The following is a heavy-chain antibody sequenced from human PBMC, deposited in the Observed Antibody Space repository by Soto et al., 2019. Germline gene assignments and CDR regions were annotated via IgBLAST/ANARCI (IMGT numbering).Heavy chain of an antibody. J-gene: IGHJ6*02. CDR3: ARGGYYYYGMDV. V-gene: IGHV4-59*01. CDR2: IYYSGST. CDR1: GGSISSYY. Sequence: SETLSLTCTVSGGSISSYYWSWIRQPPGKGLEWIGYIYYSGSTNYNPSLKSRVTISVDTSKNQFSLKLSSVTAADTAVYYCARGGYYYYGMDVWGQGTTVTVSS.